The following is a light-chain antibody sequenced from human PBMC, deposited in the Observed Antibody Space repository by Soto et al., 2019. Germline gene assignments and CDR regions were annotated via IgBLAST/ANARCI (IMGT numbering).Light chain of an antibody. Sequence: QSVLTQPASVSGSPGQSIPISCAGTGSDVGAYNLVSWYQQHPGKAPKLLICEVNTRPSGISNPFSGSKSGDTASLTISGLQVEDDADYFCCSYAGTVAYVFGTGTKVTVL. CDR3: CSYAGTVAYV. CDR2: EVN. J-gene: IGLJ1*01. V-gene: IGLV2-23*02. CDR1: GSDVGAYNL.